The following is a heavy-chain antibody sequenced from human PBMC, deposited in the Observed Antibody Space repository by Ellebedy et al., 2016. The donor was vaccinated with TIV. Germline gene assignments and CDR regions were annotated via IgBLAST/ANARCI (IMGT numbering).Heavy chain of an antibody. D-gene: IGHD1-14*01. CDR1: GFTFNSFW. Sequence: PGGSLRLSCAASGFTFNSFWMHWVRQAPGKGLVWVSRINTDGSSTNYADSVKGRYTISRDNAKNTLYLQMNSLRAEDTAVYYCARGRTQNLDSWGQGTLVTVSS. J-gene: IGHJ4*02. CDR2: INTDGSST. CDR3: ARGRTQNLDS. V-gene: IGHV3-74*01.